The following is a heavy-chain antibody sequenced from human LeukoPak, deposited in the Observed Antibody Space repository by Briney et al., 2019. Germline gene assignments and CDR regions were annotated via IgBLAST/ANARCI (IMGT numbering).Heavy chain of an antibody. V-gene: IGHV3-48*01. D-gene: IGHD6-19*01. CDR3: AKNRAHRGWFPDY. Sequence: GGSLRLSCAASGFTFSSYSMNWVRQAPGKGLEWVSYISSSSSTIYYADSVKGRFTISRDNAKNSLYLQMNSLRAEDTAVYYCAKNRAHRGWFPDYWGQGTLVTVSS. J-gene: IGHJ4*02. CDR1: GFTFSSYS. CDR2: ISSSSSTI.